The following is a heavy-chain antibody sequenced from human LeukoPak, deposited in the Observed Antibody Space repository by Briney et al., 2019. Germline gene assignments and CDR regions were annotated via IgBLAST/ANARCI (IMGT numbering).Heavy chain of an antibody. V-gene: IGHV3-11*01. Sequence: GGSLRLSCAASGFTFSDYYMSWIRQAPGKGLEWVSYISSSGSTIYYADSVKGRFTISRDNAKNSLYLQMNSLRAEDTAIYYCAKNGDRGAYCSGGSCYPYFYYYMDVWGKGTTVTISS. CDR3: AKNGDRGAYCSGGSCYPYFYYYMDV. J-gene: IGHJ6*03. D-gene: IGHD2-15*01. CDR2: ISSSGSTI. CDR1: GFTFSDYY.